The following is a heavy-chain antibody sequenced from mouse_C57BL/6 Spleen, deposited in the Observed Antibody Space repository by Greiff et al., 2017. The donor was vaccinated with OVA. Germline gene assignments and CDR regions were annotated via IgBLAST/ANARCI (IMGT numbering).Heavy chain of an antibody. J-gene: IGHJ2*01. CDR1: GYTFTDYE. V-gene: IGHV1-15*01. CDR3: TRERWDFYYFDY. Sequence: QVQLQQSGAELVRPGASVTLSCKASGYTFTDYEMHWVKQTPVHGLEWIGAIDPETGGTAYNQKFKGKAILTADKSSSTAYMELRSLTSEDSAVYYCTRERWDFYYFDYWGQGTTLTVSS. CDR2: IDPETGGT. D-gene: IGHD4-1*01.